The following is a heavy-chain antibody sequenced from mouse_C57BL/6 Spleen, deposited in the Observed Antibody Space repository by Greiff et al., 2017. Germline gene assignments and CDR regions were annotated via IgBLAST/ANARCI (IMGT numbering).Heavy chain of an antibody. CDR3: ARRGGLNAMDY. J-gene: IGHJ4*01. D-gene: IGHD3-3*01. CDR2: IYPGSGST. V-gene: IGHV1-55*01. Sequence: VQLQQPGAELVKPGASVKMSCKASGYTFTSYWITWVKQRPGQGLEWIGDIYPGSGSTNYNEKFKSKATLTLDTSSSTAYMQLSSLTSEDSAVYYCARRGGLNAMDYWGQGTSVTVSS. CDR1: GYTFTSYW.